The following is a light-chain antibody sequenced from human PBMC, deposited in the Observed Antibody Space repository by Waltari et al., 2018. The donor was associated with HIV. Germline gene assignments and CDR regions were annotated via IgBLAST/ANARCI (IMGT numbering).Light chain of an antibody. V-gene: IGKV2-28*01. CDR2: LAS. CDR3: MQALQTPLIT. Sequence: DIVLTQSPLSLPVTPGEPASISCSSSQSLLNSNGFNYLDWYLQKPGQSPRLLIYLASDRAPGVPDRFSGSGSGTDFTLKISRVEAEDVGVYYCMQALQTPLITFGQGTRLEIK. CDR1: QSLLNSNGFNY. J-gene: IGKJ5*01.